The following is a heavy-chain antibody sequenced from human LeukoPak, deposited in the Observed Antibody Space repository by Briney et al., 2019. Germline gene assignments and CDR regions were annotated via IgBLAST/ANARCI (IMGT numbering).Heavy chain of an antibody. Sequence: SETLSLTCAVYGGSFGGYYWSWIRQPPGKGLEWIGEINHSGSTNYNPSLKSRVTISVDTSKNQFSLKLSSVTAADTAVYYCARESPGSAAANYWGQGTLVTVSS. CDR1: GGSFGGYY. J-gene: IGHJ4*02. CDR2: INHSGST. CDR3: ARESPGSAAANY. V-gene: IGHV4-34*01. D-gene: IGHD2-2*01.